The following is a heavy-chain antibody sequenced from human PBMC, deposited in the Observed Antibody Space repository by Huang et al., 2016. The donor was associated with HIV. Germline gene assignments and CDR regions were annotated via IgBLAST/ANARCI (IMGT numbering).Heavy chain of an antibody. CDR3: ARRAASGWQQEYFHL. V-gene: IGHV2-5*01. Sequence: QITLKESGPTLVKPTQTLTLTCTFSGFSLSTSGVGVGWIRQPPGKALDWLALIHWNNDKLYTSSLKSRLTITKDTSKNQVFLTMANVDPLDTATYYCARRAASGWQQEYFHLWGQGTLVTVSS. D-gene: IGHD6-19*01. J-gene: IGHJ1*01. CDR1: GFSLSTSGVG. CDR2: IHWNNDK.